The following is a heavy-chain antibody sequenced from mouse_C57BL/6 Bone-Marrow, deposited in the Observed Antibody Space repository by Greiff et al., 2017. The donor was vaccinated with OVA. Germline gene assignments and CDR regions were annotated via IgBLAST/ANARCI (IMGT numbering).Heavy chain of an antibody. CDR1: GYSITSGYY. Sequence: EVKLEESGPGLVKPSQSLSLTCSVTGYSITSGYYWNWIRQFPGNKLEWMGYISYDGSNNYNPSLKNRISITRDTSKNQFFLKLNSVTTEDTATYYCARVYYSKTLAWFAYWGQGTLVTVSA. CDR2: ISYDGSN. J-gene: IGHJ3*01. D-gene: IGHD2-5*01. CDR3: ARVYYSKTLAWFAY. V-gene: IGHV3-6*01.